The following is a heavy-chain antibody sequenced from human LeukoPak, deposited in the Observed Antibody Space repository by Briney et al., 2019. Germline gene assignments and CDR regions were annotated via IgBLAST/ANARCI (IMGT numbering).Heavy chain of an antibody. CDR2: INPSGGST. CDR3: ARGLGYCSSTSCSPYDY. J-gene: IGHJ4*02. CDR1: GYTFTSYY. Sequence: ASVQVSCNASGYTFTSYYMHWVRPAPGQGLEWMGIINPSGGSTSYAQKFQGRVTMTRDTSTSTVYMELSSLRSEDTAVYYCARGLGYCSSTSCSPYDYWGQGTLVTVSS. V-gene: IGHV1-46*01. D-gene: IGHD2-2*01.